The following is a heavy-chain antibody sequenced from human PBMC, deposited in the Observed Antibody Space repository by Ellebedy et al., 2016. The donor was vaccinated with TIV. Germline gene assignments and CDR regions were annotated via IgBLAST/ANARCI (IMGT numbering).Heavy chain of an antibody. D-gene: IGHD3-10*01. V-gene: IGHV3-23*01. CDR2: ISGSGGNT. CDR1: GFTFSSYA. Sequence: GESLKISXAASGFTFSSYAMSWVRQAPGKGLEWVSTISGSGGNTYYADSVKGRFTISRDNSKNTLYLQMNSLRAEDTAVYYCAKKSDGSGSYLGPDYWGQGTLVTVSS. CDR3: AKKSDGSGSYLGPDY. J-gene: IGHJ4*02.